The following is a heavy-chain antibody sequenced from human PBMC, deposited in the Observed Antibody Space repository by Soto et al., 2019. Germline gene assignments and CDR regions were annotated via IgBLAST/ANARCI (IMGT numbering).Heavy chain of an antibody. V-gene: IGHV3-53*01. CDR3: ARLTTTLVHRFDY. D-gene: IGHD4-4*01. CDR1: GFTVRGSY. J-gene: IGHJ4*02. Sequence: PVGSLRLSCAASGFTVRGSYMYWVRQAPGKGLEWVSVIYSGGGTDYEASVKGRFTLSSDNSKNMLYLQMSSLRAEDTAVYYCARLTTTLVHRFDYWGQGTPVTVSS. CDR2: IYSGGGT.